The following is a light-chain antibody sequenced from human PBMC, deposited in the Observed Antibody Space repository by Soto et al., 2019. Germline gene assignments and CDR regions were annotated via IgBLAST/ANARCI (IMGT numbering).Light chain of an antibody. CDR3: QQYGSYPHT. J-gene: IGKJ2*01. V-gene: IGKV1-5*03. CDR1: QSINMW. Sequence: DIQMTQSPSTLSASVVDRVTITCRASQSINMWLAWYQQKPGKAPKLLIYTASFLKSGVPSRLSGSGSGTDFTLTIRTLQPDDSATYYCQQYGSYPHTFGQGTKLAIK. CDR2: TAS.